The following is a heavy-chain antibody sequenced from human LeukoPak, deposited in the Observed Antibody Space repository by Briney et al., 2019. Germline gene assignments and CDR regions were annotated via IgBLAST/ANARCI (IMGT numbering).Heavy chain of an antibody. CDR1: GLTFSSYG. J-gene: IGHJ5*02. Sequence: GGSLRLSCAASGLTFSSYGMHWVRQAPGKGLEWVAVISYDGSNKYYADSVKGRFTISRDNSKNTLYLQMNSLRAEDTAVYYCAREGGSNWFDPWGQGTLVTVSS. CDR2: ISYDGSNK. CDR3: AREGGSNWFDP. D-gene: IGHD1-26*01. V-gene: IGHV3-30*03.